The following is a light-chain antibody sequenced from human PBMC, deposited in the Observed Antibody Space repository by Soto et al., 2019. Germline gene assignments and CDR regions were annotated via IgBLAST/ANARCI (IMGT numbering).Light chain of an antibody. Sequence: EIVLTQSSATLSQPPGERATVSRQYQQKPGQAPRLLIYDASNRATDIPARFSGSGSGTDFTLTTNSLQPEDAATYYCQKYNGALWAFGQGTKLNI. CDR2: DAS. CDR3: QKYNGALWA. J-gene: IGKJ1*01. V-gene: IGKV3-11*01.